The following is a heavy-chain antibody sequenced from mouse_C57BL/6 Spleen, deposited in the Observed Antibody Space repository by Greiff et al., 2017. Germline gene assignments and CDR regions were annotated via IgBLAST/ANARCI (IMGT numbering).Heavy chain of an antibody. J-gene: IGHJ3*01. CDR1: GYTFTDYY. CDR3: ARLWDYDGFAY. Sequence: VQLQQSGPELVKPGASVKISCKASGYTFTDYYMNWVKQSHGKSLEWIGDINPNNGGTSYNQKFKGKATLTVDKSSSTAYMELRSLTSEDSAVYYCARLWDYDGFAYWGQGTLVTVSA. CDR2: INPNNGGT. V-gene: IGHV1-26*01. D-gene: IGHD2-4*01.